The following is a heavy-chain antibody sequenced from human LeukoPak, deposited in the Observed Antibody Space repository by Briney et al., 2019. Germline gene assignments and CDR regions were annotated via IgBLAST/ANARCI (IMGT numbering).Heavy chain of an antibody. D-gene: IGHD3-10*01. Sequence: GGSLRLSCAASGFTFSSYGMHWVRQAPGKGLEWVAFIRYDGSNKYYADSVTDRFTISRDNAKNSLYLRMNSLRAEDTAVYYCARDVEYFGPGSSYYGGVLDYWGQGILVTVSS. CDR2: IRYDGSNK. CDR3: ARDVEYFGPGSSYYGGVLDY. J-gene: IGHJ4*02. CDR1: GFTFSSYG. V-gene: IGHV3-30*02.